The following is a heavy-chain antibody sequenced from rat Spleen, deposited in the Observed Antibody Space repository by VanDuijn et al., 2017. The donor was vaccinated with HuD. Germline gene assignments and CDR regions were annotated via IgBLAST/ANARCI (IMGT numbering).Heavy chain of an antibody. D-gene: IGHD1-11*01. Sequence: EVKLVESGGGLVQPGRSLKLSCAASGFTFSKYGMAWVRQAPTKGLEWVATISTSGGSTYYRDSVKGRFTISRDNAKSTLYLQMNSLRSEDTATYYCTRRRSHFDYWGQGVMVTVSS. CDR3: TRRRSHFDY. J-gene: IGHJ2*01. CDR1: GFTFSKYG. CDR2: ISTSGGST. V-gene: IGHV5-46*01.